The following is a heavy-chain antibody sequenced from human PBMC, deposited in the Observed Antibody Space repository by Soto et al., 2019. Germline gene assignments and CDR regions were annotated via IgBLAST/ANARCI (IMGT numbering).Heavy chain of an antibody. CDR2: IKQDGSEK. CDR3: ARATTGRGGAFDI. Sequence: GGSLRLSCAASGFTFSSYWMSWVRQAPGKGLEWVANIKQDGSEKYYVDSVKGRFTISRDNAKNSLYLQMNSLRAEDAALYYWARATTGRGGAFDIWGQGTMVTVSS. D-gene: IGHD1-1*01. J-gene: IGHJ3*02. CDR1: GFTFSSYW. V-gene: IGHV3-7*01.